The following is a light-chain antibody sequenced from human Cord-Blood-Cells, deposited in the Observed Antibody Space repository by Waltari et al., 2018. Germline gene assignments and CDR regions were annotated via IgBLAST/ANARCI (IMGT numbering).Light chain of an antibody. V-gene: IGLV2-18*02. J-gene: IGLJ2*01. CDR2: EVS. CDR1: SSDFGSYNL. Sequence: QSALTQPPSVSGSPGQSVTISCTGTSSDFGSYNLVPWYQQPPGTAPKLMIYEVSNRPSGVPDRFSGSKSGNTASLTISVLQAEDEADYYCSSYTSSSTVVFGGGTKLTVL. CDR3: SSYTSSSTVV.